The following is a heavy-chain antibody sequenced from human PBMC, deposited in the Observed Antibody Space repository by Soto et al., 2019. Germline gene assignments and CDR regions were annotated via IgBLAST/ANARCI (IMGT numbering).Heavy chain of an antibody. CDR1: GGSISSYY. Sequence: SSETLSLTCTVSGGSISSYYWSWIRQPPGKGLEWIGYIYYSGSTNYNPSLKSRVTISVDTSKNQFSLKLSSVTAADTAVYYCARDRLYDYVWGSYRGPYYYYGMDVWGQGTTVTVSS. D-gene: IGHD3-16*02. CDR2: IYYSGST. V-gene: IGHV4-59*01. J-gene: IGHJ6*02. CDR3: ARDRLYDYVWGSYRGPYYYYGMDV.